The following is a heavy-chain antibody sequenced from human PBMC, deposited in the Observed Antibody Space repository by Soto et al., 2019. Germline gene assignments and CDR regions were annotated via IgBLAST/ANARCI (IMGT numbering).Heavy chain of an antibody. CDR1: GFTFSSYG. V-gene: IGHV3-33*01. CDR3: ARDTFTYYDFWSGYSFRDYYYGMDV. Sequence: QVQLVESGGGVVQPGRSLRLSCAASGFTFSSYGMHWVRQAPGKGLEWVAVIWYDGSNKYYADSVKGRFTISRDNSKNTLYLQMNSLRAEDTAVYYCARDTFTYYDFWSGYSFRDYYYGMDVWGQGTTVTVSS. J-gene: IGHJ6*02. D-gene: IGHD3-3*01. CDR2: IWYDGSNK.